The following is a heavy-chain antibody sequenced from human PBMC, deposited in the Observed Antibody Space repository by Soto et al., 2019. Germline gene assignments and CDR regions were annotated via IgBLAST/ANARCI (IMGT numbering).Heavy chain of an antibody. CDR1: GVSISSGGDD. Sequence: LSLTCTVSGVSISSGGDDWSWIRQHPGKGLEWIGYIYYSGSTYYNPSLKSRVTISVDTSKNQFSLKLSSVTAADTAVYYCARIVVGYCSGGSCYSFDYWGQGTLVTSPQ. V-gene: IGHV4-31*03. CDR2: IYYSGST. D-gene: IGHD2-15*01. J-gene: IGHJ4*02. CDR3: ARIVVGYCSGGSCYSFDY.